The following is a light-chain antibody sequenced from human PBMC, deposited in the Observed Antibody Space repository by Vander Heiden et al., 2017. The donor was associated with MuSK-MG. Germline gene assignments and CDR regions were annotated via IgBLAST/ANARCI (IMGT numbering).Light chain of an antibody. V-gene: IGKV1-5*03. CDR3: QQENSYPYT. CDR1: QSISSW. CDR2: KAS. J-gene: IGKJ2*01. Sequence: DIQMTQSPSTLSASVGSRVTITCRASQSISSWLAWYQQKPGKAPKLLIYKASSLESGVPSRFSGSGSGTEFTLTISSLQPDDFATYYCQQENSYPYTFGQGTKLEIK.